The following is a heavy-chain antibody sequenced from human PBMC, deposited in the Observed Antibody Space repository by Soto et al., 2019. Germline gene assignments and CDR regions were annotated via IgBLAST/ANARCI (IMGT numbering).Heavy chain of an antibody. CDR2: IYYSGST. V-gene: IGHV4-30-4*01. CDR3: ARDSSGYYYPGPFDY. CDR1: GGSIISGDYY. D-gene: IGHD3-22*01. Sequence: KPSETLSLTCTVSGGSIISGDYYWRWIRQPPGKGLEWIGYIYYSGSTYYNPSLKSRVTISVDTSKNQFSLKLSSVTAADTAVYYCARDSSGYYYPGPFDYWGQGTLVTVS. J-gene: IGHJ4*02.